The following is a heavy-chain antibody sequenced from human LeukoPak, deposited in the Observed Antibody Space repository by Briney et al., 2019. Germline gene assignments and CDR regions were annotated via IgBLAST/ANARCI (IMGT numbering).Heavy chain of an antibody. V-gene: IGHV4-34*01. J-gene: IGHJ5*02. D-gene: IGHD6-13*01. Sequence: SETLSLTCAVYGGSFSGYYWSWIRQPPGKGLEWIGEINHSGSTNYNPSLKSRVTISVDTSKNQFSLKLSSVTAADTAVYYGARAYSSSWATGRFDPWGQGTLVTVSS. CDR3: ARAYSSSWATGRFDP. CDR2: INHSGST. CDR1: GGSFSGYY.